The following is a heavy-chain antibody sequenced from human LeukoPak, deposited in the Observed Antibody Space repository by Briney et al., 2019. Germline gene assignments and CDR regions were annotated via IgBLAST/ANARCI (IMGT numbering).Heavy chain of an antibody. CDR3: ASLKFYGDSYYFDY. Sequence: GGSLSLTCAASGFAFSAYVMNWVRQAPGKGLEWVSSISSSRSNIYYSDSVKGRFTISRHNSKNTLYLQMNSLRAEDTAVYYCASLKFYGDSYYFDYWGQGTLVTVSS. J-gene: IGHJ4*02. V-gene: IGHV3-21*04. CDR1: GFAFSAYV. CDR2: ISSSRSNI. D-gene: IGHD4-17*01.